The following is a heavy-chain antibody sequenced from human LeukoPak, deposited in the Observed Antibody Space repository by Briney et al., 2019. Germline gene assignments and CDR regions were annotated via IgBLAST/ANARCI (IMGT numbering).Heavy chain of an antibody. CDR2: INHSGST. Sequence: PSETLSLTCAVYGGSFSGYYWSWIRQPPGKGLEWIGEINHSGSTNYNPSLKSRVTISVDTSKNQFSLKLTSVTAADTAVYYCARETSQKGAHYMDVWGKGTTVTISS. CDR3: ARETSQKGAHYMDV. V-gene: IGHV4-34*01. CDR1: GGSFSGYY. D-gene: IGHD3-16*01. J-gene: IGHJ6*03.